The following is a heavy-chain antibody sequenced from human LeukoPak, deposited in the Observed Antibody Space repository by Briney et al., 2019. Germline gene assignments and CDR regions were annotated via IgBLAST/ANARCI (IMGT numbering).Heavy chain of an antibody. CDR1: GGSFSGYY. J-gene: IGHJ4*02. CDR3: ARDPIVATVP. D-gene: IGHD5-12*01. V-gene: IGHV4-34*01. CDR2: INHSGST. Sequence: SETLSLACAVYGGSFSGYYWSWIRQPPGKGLEWIGEINHSGSTNYNPSLKSRVTISVDTSKNQFSLKLSSVTAADTAVYYCARDPIVATVPWGQGTLVTVSS.